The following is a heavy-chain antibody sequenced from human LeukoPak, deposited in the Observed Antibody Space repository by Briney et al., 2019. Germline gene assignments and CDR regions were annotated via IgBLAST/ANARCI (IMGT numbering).Heavy chain of an antibody. Sequence: GGSLRLSCAASGFTFSSYAMSWVRQAPGKGLEWVSAISGSGSNTYDADSVRGRFTISRDNSKSTLCLQMNSLRAEDTTVYYCAKQLGYCSDGSCYFPYWGQGTLVTVSS. V-gene: IGHV3-23*01. J-gene: IGHJ4*02. D-gene: IGHD2-15*01. CDR3: AKQLGYCSDGSCYFPY. CDR2: ISGSGSNT. CDR1: GFTFSSYA.